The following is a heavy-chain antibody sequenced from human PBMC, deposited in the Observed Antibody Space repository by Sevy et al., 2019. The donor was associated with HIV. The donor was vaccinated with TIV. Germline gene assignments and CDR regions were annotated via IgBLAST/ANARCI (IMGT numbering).Heavy chain of an antibody. CDR1: GFTFDDYA. CDR2: ISWNSGIV. V-gene: IGHV3-9*01. Sequence: GGSLRLSCAASGFTFDDYAMHWVRQAPGKGLEWVSGISWNSGIVNYGDSVKGRFTVSRDNAKNSLYLQMNSLRPEDTAFYYCAKDRLLRPSPHSDFWGQGTLVTVSS. J-gene: IGHJ4*02. D-gene: IGHD3-22*01. CDR3: AKDRLLRPSPHSDF.